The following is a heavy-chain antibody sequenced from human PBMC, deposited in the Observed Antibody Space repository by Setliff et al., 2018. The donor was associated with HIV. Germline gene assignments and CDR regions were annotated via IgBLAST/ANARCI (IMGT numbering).Heavy chain of an antibody. CDR2: ISHSGTT. CDR1: GGSFSEYY. Sequence: SETLSLTCAVYGGSFSEYYWSWVRQPPGKGLEWLGEISHSGTTNYNPSPKSRLTILVDTSKKQFSVKLSSVTAADTAVYYCARGGTAAAGYLDNWGQGTPVTVSS. D-gene: IGHD6-13*01. J-gene: IGHJ4*02. V-gene: IGHV4-34*01. CDR3: ARGGTAAAGYLDN.